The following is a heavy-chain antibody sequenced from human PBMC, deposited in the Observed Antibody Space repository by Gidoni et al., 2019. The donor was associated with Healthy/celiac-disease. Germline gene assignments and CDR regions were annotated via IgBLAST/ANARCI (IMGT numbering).Heavy chain of an antibody. J-gene: IGHJ4*02. Sequence: QVQLVESGGGVVQPGRSLRPSCAASGFNFSSYAMHLVRQAPGKGLEWVAVISYDGSNKYYADSVKGRFTISRDNSKNTLYLQMNSLRAEDTAVYYCASVYCSGGSCYFPPDYWGQGTLVTVSS. CDR2: ISYDGSNK. CDR3: ASVYCSGGSCYFPPDY. CDR1: GFNFSSYA. V-gene: IGHV3-30*04. D-gene: IGHD2-15*01.